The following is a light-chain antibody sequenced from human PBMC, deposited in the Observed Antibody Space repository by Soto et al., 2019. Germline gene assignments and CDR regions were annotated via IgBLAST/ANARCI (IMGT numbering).Light chain of an antibody. CDR1: SSNIGDNF. Sequence: QSVLTQPPSVSAAPGQKVTISCSGSSSNIGDNFVSWYQQLPGTAPTLLIYESNKRPSGIPDRISGSKSGSSATLDIAGLQTGDDADYYCGAWDSSLSVWVFGGGTQLTVL. J-gene: IGLJ3*02. CDR3: GAWDSSLSVWV. CDR2: ESN. V-gene: IGLV1-51*02.